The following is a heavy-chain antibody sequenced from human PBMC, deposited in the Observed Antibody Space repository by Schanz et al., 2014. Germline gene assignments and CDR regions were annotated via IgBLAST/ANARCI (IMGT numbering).Heavy chain of an antibody. CDR2: SGSGGDT. D-gene: IGHD2-21*01. CDR1: GFSVSTNY. V-gene: IGHV3-66*03. J-gene: IGHJ4*02. CDR3: AKDSVLVATGHDYFDY. Sequence: EVQLVESGGGLIQPGGSLRLSCAVSGFSVSTNYMSWVRQAPGKGLEWVSAISGSGGDTYYADSVKGRFTISRDNSNNTLFLQMSSLRVEDTAIYYCAKDSVLVATGHDYFDYWGQGTLVTVSS.